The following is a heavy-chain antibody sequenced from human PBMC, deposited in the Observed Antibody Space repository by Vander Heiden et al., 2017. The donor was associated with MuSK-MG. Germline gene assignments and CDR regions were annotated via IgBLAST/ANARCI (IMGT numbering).Heavy chain of an antibody. J-gene: IGHJ4*02. CDR3: ARDQNTNYDYDSRPYYFDY. CDR2: IDWDDDK. CDR1: GFPLSTSGMC. Sequence: QVTLRESGPALVKPTQTLTLTCTFPGFPLSTSGMCVSWIRQPPGKALEWLARIDWDDDKYYSTSLKTRLTIPKDTSKNQVVLTMTNMDPVDTATYYCARDQNTNYDYDSRPYYFDYWGQGTLVTVSS. D-gene: IGHD3-22*01. V-gene: IGHV2-70*15.